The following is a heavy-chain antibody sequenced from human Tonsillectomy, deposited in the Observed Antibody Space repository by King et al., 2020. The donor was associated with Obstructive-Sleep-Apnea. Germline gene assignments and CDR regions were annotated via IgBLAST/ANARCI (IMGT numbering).Heavy chain of an antibody. J-gene: IGHJ4*02. CDR1: GGSVSSGSYY. Sequence: QLQESGPGLVKPSETLSLTCTVSGGSVSSGSYYWSWIRQPPGKGLEWIGYIYYSGSTNYTPSLKSRVTISVDTSKNQFSLKLSSVTAADTAVYYCARVSPEVPFDYWGQGTLVTVSS. CDR2: IYYSGST. CDR3: ARVSPEVPFDY. D-gene: IGHD1-1*01. V-gene: IGHV4-61*01.